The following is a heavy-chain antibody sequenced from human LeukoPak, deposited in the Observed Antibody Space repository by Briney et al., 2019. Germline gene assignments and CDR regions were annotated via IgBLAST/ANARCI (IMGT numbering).Heavy chain of an antibody. Sequence: ASVKVSCKASGGTFISHDISWVRQAPGQGLEWMGGITPMFGTAVYAQKFQGRVIITAVESMSTAYMELSSLRSEDTAIYYCARGWLAETTVVTPYNYWGQGTLVTVSS. CDR3: ARGWLAETTVVTPYNY. D-gene: IGHD4-23*01. CDR1: GGTFISHD. V-gene: IGHV1-69*13. J-gene: IGHJ4*02. CDR2: ITPMFGTA.